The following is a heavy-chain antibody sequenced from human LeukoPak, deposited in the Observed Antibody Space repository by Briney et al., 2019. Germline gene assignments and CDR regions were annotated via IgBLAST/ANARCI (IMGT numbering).Heavy chain of an antibody. J-gene: IGHJ6*02. D-gene: IGHD2-8*01. V-gene: IGHV3-33*01. Sequence: GGSLRLSCAASGFTFSSYGMHWVRQAPGKGLEWVADIWFDGKNEHFADSVKGRFTISRDNSKKTMYLQINSLRAEDTAVYYCARDRHCANGVCHSPPGMDVWGQGTTVTVSS. CDR1: GFTFSSYG. CDR2: IWFDGKNE. CDR3: ARDRHCANGVCHSPPGMDV.